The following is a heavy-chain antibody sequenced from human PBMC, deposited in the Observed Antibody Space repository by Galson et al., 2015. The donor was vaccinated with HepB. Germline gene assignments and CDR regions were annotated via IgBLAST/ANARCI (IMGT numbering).Heavy chain of an antibody. CDR3: ARVPGE. CDR1: GGSIRSYY. J-gene: IGHJ4*02. CDR2: IDTSGST. V-gene: IGHV4-4*07. D-gene: IGHD3-10*01. Sequence: ETLSLTCTVSGGSIRSYYWSWIRQPAGKGLEWIGRIDTSGSTNYNPSLKSRVTMSVDTSKNQFSLKLNSETAADTAIYYCARVPGEWGQGTLVTVSS.